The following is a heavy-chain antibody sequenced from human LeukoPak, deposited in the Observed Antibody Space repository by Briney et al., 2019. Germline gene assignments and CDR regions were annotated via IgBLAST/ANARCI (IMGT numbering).Heavy chain of an antibody. CDR3: ARENILEDTSTVDY. CDR2: IKQDGSEK. J-gene: IGHJ4*02. Sequence: GGSLRLSCAASGFTFSSYWMSWVRQAPGKGLEWVANIKQDGSEKYYVDSVKGRFTISRDNAKNSLYLQMNSLRAEDTAVYYCARENILEDTSTVDYWGQGTLVTVSS. V-gene: IGHV3-7*01. D-gene: IGHD5-12*01. CDR1: GFTFSSYW.